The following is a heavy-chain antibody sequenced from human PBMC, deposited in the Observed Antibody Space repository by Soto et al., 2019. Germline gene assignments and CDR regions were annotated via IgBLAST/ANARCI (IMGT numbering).Heavy chain of an antibody. CDR3: ARLRYYYDTSRAFDM. D-gene: IGHD3-22*01. Sequence: SSSSYYWGWIRQPPGKGPEWIGSIYPADSDTRYNPSFQGQVTISADKSISTAYLQWSSLKASDTAMYYCARLRYYYDTSRAFDMWGQGTMVTVSS. CDR2: IYPADSDT. CDR1: SSSSYY. J-gene: IGHJ3*02. V-gene: IGHV5-51*01.